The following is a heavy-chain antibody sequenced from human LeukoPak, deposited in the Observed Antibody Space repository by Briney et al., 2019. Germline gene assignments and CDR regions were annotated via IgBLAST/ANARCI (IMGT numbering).Heavy chain of an antibody. J-gene: IGHJ4*02. CDR2: ISYDGSNK. Sequence: PGRSLRLSCAASGFTSSSYAMHWVRQAPGKGLEWVAVISYDGSNKYYADSVKGRFTISRDNSKNTLYLQMNSLRAEDTAVYYCARDFWDSSGYYSGGDYWGQGTLVTVSS. D-gene: IGHD3-22*01. CDR3: ARDFWDSSGYYSGGDY. CDR1: GFTSSSYA. V-gene: IGHV3-30*04.